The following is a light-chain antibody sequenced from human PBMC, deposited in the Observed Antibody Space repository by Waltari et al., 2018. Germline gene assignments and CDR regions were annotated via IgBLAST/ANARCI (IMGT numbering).Light chain of an antibody. Sequence: SYELTQTPSVSVSPGQTARITCSGHELPRKYAYWFQQKSGQAPRLVIYEDTKRPSGTPVRFAGSSSGTVATFTIAGAQVDDEADYYCYSSDSTGLRVFGGGTSVVVL. CDR3: YSSDSTGLRV. J-gene: IGLJ1*01. V-gene: IGLV3-10*01. CDR1: ELPRKY. CDR2: EDT.